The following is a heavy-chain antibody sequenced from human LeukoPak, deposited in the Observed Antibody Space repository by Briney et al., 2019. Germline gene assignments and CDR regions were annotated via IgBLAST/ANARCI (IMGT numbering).Heavy chain of an antibody. J-gene: IGHJ4*02. CDR2: IRYDGSNK. D-gene: IGHD4-17*01. CDR1: GFTFSSYG. Sequence: GGSLRLSCAASGFTFSSYGMHWVRQAPGKGLEWVAFIRYDGSNKYYADSVKGRFTFSRDNSKNTLYLQMNSLRAEDTAIYYCAKDYWSSTVRGVQDYWDQGTLVTVSS. V-gene: IGHV3-30*02. CDR3: AKDYWSSTVRGVQDY.